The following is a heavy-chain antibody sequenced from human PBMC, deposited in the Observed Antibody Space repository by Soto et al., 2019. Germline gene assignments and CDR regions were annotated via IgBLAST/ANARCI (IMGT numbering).Heavy chain of an antibody. V-gene: IGHV4-39*01. Sequence: PWETLSLTCPVSGGSISKINSYWGWIRQPPGKGLEWIGSISYSGNTFYNPSLKGRVTISVDPSKNQFSLNLNSVTAADTAIYYCAADGAASAWFFYWGQGTLVTVS. J-gene: IGHJ4*02. D-gene: IGHD6-19*01. CDR3: AADGAASAWFFY. CDR1: GGSISKINSY. CDR2: ISYSGNT.